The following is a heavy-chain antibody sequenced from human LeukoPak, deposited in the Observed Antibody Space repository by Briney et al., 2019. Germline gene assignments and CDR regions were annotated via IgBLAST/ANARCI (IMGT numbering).Heavy chain of an antibody. D-gene: IGHD3-3*01. CDR1: GGSISSYY. Sequence: SETLSLTCTVSGGSISSYYWSWIRQPPGKGLEWIGYIYYSGSPNYNPSLKSRVTMSVDTSKNQFSLKLSSVTAADTAVYYCARGVRHYDFWSGYYDPRFDYWGQGTLVTVSS. J-gene: IGHJ4*02. CDR3: ARGVRHYDFWSGYYDPRFDY. CDR2: IYYSGSP. V-gene: IGHV4-59*01.